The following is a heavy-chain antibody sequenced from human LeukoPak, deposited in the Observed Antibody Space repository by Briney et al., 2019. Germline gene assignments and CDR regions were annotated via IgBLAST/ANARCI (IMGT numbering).Heavy chain of an antibody. J-gene: IGHJ3*02. V-gene: IGHV4-39*01. CDR3: ARHCCSGPAKRVFDI. D-gene: IGHD2-15*01. Sequence: SETLSLTCTVSGGSIISSDYHWGWVRQPPGKGLEWIGTISYSGNTDYNPSLRSRVTISVDTSNNQFSRRLGSATAADTAVYHCARHCCSGPAKRVFDIWGQGTMVTVSS. CDR1: GGSIISSDYH. CDR2: ISYSGNT.